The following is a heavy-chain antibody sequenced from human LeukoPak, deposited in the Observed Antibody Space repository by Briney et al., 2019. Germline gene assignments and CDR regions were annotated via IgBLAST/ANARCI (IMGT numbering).Heavy chain of an antibody. D-gene: IGHD2-15*01. J-gene: IGHJ4*02. CDR3: ARALESCRGGSCYAYYFDN. V-gene: IGHV1-18*01. CDR1: GYSFTSYG. CDR2: ISAYNGNT. Sequence: GESLKISCKASGYSFTSYGISWVRQAPGQGLEWMGWISAYNGNTNYAQKLQGRVTMTTDTSTSTAYMDLRSLRSDDTAVYYCARALESCRGGSCYAYYFDNWGQGTLVTVSS.